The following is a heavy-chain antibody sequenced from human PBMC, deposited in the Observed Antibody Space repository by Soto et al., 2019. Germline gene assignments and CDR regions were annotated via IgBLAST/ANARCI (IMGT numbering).Heavy chain of an antibody. CDR3: ASPVAMEGLNY. CDR2: VSPGDFAP. D-gene: IGHD1-1*01. V-gene: IGHV5-51*01. J-gene: IGHJ4*02. Sequence: EEHLLQPGVEVKKPGESLQISCKGSGYTFGKFWIGWVRQMPGKGLEWVGIVSPGDFAPEYSPSFRGQVTISADKSINTAYLQWSSLKASDSAMYYCASPVAMEGLNYWGQGTLVTVSS. CDR1: GYTFGKFW.